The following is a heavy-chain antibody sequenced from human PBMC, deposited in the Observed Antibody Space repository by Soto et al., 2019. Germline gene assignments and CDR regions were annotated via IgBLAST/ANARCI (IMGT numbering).Heavy chain of an antibody. CDR2: IIPVLGVA. V-gene: IGHV1-69*02. CDR3: ARSAVAEGGNRGR. J-gene: IGHJ4*01. Sequence: QVQLVQSGAEVKKPGSSVKVSCKASGGSFNSYTFSWVRQAPGQGPEWMGRIIPVLGVANYAQTFQGRVTITPDKSTGKVLMVLDSLRSEYTAVYCCARSAVAEGGNRGRWSHGVLVKVSS. D-gene: IGHD1-1*01. CDR1: GGSFNSYT.